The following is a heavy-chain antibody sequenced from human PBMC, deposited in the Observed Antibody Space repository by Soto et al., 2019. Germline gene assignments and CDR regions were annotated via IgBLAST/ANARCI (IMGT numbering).Heavy chain of an antibody. J-gene: IGHJ4*02. V-gene: IGHV4-34*01. CDR3: ARGLTGYDYVWGSYRHLYYFDY. Sequence: QVQLQQWGAGLLKPSETLSLTCAVYGGSFSGYYWGWIRQPPGKGLEWIGEINHSGSTNYNPSLRSRVTISVDTSKNQFSLKLSSVTAADTAVYYCARGLTGYDYVWGSYRHLYYFDYWGQGTLVTVSS. CDR2: INHSGST. CDR1: GGSFSGYY. D-gene: IGHD3-16*02.